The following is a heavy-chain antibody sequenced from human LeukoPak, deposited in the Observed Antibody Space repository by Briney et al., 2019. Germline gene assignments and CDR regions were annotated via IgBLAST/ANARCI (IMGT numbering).Heavy chain of an antibody. V-gene: IGHV4-59*08. J-gene: IGHJ3*02. Sequence: SETLSLTCTVSGDSTSTYYLSWVRQPPGKGLEWIGYIHHGGSSVYNPSFRSRGTMSVDMSKNQFSLKLTSVTAADTAVYYSANWSAAVDAFDIWGQGTLVTVSS. CDR2: IHHGGSS. CDR1: GDSTSTYY. CDR3: ANWSAAVDAFDI. D-gene: IGHD6-13*01.